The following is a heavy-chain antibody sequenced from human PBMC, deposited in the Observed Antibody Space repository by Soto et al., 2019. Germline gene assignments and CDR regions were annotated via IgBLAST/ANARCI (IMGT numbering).Heavy chain of an antibody. CDR2: IYYSGST. D-gene: IGHD2-15*01. CDR1: GGSVSSGSYY. J-gene: IGHJ4*02. Sequence: SETLSLTCTVSGGSVSSGSYYWSWIRQPPGKGLEWIGYIYYSGSTNYNPSLKSRVTISVDTSKNQFSLKLSSVTAADTAVYYCAREVVVGANFKIFDYWGQGTLVTVSS. V-gene: IGHV4-61*01. CDR3: AREVVVGANFKIFDY.